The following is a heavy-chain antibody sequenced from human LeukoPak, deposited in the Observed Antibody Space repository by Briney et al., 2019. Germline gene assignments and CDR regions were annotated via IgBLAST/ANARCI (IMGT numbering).Heavy chain of an antibody. Sequence: GGSLRLSCEASGFTFGSHAMYWVRQAPGKGLEWVAGIFGSGGSPHYADPVKGRFTISRDNSRNTVYLQINSLRAEDTAVYYCAKLGLYNWNGRGYMDVWGKGTTVTVSS. CDR1: GFTFGSHA. J-gene: IGHJ6*03. CDR2: IFGSGGSP. V-gene: IGHV3-23*01. CDR3: AKLGLYNWNGRGYMDV. D-gene: IGHD1-1*01.